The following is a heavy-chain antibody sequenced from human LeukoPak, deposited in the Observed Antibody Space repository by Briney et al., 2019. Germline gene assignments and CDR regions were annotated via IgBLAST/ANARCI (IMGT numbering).Heavy chain of an antibody. CDR2: INSDGSST. J-gene: IGHJ4*02. D-gene: IGHD6-19*01. Sequence: GGSLRLSCAASGFTFSSYWMHWVRQAPGKGLVWISRINSDGSSTSYADSVKGRFTISRDNAKNTLYLQMNSLRAEDTAVYYCAREYSGWGSNFDYWGQGTLVTVSS. V-gene: IGHV3-74*01. CDR3: AREYSGWGSNFDY. CDR1: GFTFSSYW.